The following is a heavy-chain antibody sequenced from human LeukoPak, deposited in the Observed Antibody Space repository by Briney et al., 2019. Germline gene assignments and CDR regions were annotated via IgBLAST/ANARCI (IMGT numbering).Heavy chain of an antibody. V-gene: IGHV4-39*01. Sequence: SQTLSLTCTVSGGSISSSSYYWGWIRQPPGTGLEWIGSIYYSGSTYYNPSLKSRVTISVDTSKNQFSLKLSSVTAADTAVYYCARLRVPVVGFDYWGQGTLVTVSS. J-gene: IGHJ4*02. CDR2: IYYSGST. CDR3: ARLRVPVVGFDY. CDR1: GGSISSSSYY. D-gene: IGHD2-15*01.